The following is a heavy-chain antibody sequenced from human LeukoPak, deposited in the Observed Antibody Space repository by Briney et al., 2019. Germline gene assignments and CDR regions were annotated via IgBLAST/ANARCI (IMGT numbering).Heavy chain of an antibody. CDR1: GFTFSTYA. CDR2: IGGSGGNT. D-gene: IGHD5-24*01. Sequence: GASLRLSCAASGFTFSTYAMNWVRQAPGKGLEWVSGIGGSGGNTWYADSVKGRFTISRDNSKNTLYLQMNSLRAEDTAVYYCAKGYTPVFDYWGQGTLVTVSS. V-gene: IGHV3-23*01. CDR3: AKGYTPVFDY. J-gene: IGHJ4*02.